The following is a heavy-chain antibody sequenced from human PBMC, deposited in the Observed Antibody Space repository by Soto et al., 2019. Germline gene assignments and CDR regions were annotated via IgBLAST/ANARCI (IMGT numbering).Heavy chain of an antibody. Sequence: QVQLVQSGAEVKKPGASVKVSCKASGYTFTYYDINWVRQAAGQGLEWMGWMNPNTGVTKTDYLAKFEGRLTMTRDISIGAAYLEIHNLRSAETAVYYCARGATPDYSVWDNPRGDWFESWGHGTHVTVSS. CDR1: GYTFTYYD. J-gene: IGHJ5*01. D-gene: IGHD3-16*01. CDR3: ARGATPDYSVWDNPRGDWFES. CDR2: MNPNTGVTKT. V-gene: IGHV1-8*02.